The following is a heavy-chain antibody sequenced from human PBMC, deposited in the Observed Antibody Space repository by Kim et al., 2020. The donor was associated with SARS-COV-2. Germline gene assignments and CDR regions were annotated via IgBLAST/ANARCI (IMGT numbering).Heavy chain of an antibody. Sequence: QYYVDSLTSRITVSRDGANMYLQMNSLRAEDTAVYYCARTLTGTTESFEYWGRGTLVTVSS. V-gene: IGHV3-7*03. D-gene: IGHD3-9*01. CDR2: Q. J-gene: IGHJ1*01. CDR3: ARTLTGTTESFEY.